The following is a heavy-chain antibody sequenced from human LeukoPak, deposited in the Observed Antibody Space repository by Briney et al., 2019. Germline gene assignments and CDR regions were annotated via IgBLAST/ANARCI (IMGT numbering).Heavy chain of an antibody. D-gene: IGHD3-10*01. CDR3: ARGPSGSGTDL. V-gene: IGHV4-38-2*02. CDR1: GYSISSGYY. Sequence: SQTLSLTCTVSGYSISSGYYWGWIRQPPGKGLEWIGSIYHSGSTYYNPSLKSRVTISVDTSKNQFSLKLSSVTAADTAVYYCARGPSGSGTDLWGQGTLVTVSS. J-gene: IGHJ4*02. CDR2: IYHSGST.